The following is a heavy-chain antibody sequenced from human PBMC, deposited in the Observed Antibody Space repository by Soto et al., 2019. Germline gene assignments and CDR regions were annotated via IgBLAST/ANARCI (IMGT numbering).Heavy chain of an antibody. J-gene: IGHJ4*02. Sequence: PGGSLRLSCAASGFSISTYWLSWVRRAPGKGLEWVANIKGDGSDENYVDSVKGRFTISRDNAKNSLYLQMNSLRAEDTAVYYCLKDYLGNWGQGTLVTVSS. CDR3: LKDYLGN. CDR2: IKGDGSDE. V-gene: IGHV3-7*01. D-gene: IGHD7-27*01. CDR1: GFSISTYW.